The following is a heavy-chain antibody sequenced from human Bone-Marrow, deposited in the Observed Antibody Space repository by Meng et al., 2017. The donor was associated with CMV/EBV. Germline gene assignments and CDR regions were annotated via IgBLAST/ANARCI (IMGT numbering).Heavy chain of an antibody. CDR3: ARAGSGEYYGYVWGSYPHDLDY. Sequence: ASVKVSCKASGYTFTGYYMHWVRQAPGQGLEWMGWINPNSGGTNYAQKFQGRVTMARDTSISTAYMELSRLRSDDTAVYYCARAGSGEYYGYVWGSYPHDLDYWAQGTLATFSS. J-gene: IGHJ4*02. V-gene: IGHV1-2*02. CDR2: INPNSGGT. D-gene: IGHD3-16*02. CDR1: GYTFTGYY.